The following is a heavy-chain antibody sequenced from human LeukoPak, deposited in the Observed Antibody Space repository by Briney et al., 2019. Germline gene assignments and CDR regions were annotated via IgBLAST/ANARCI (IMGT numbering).Heavy chain of an antibody. CDR2: INRDGSST. D-gene: IGHD5-24*01. V-gene: IGHV3-74*01. CDR1: GFTLSTYW. J-gene: IGHJ5*02. Sequence: GGSLRLSCAASGFTLSTYWMHWVRQAPGKGLLWVSQINRDGSSTTYVDSVKGRFTISRDNAKNTLYLQMNSLRDEDTAVYYCARGYNGYDNNWFDPRGQGTLVTVSS. CDR3: ARGYNGYDNNWFDP.